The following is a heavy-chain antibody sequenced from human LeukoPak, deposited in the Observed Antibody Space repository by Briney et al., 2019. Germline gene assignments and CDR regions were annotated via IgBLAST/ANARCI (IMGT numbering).Heavy chain of an antibody. CDR2: IIPIFDTT. Sequence: ASVKVSCKASGGTFNSYAISWVRQAPGQGLEWMGGIIPIFDTTNYAQKFQGRVTIIADKSTSTAYMELYSLRSDDTAVYYCARTRGSGYPIDPLYAFDIWGQGTMVTVSA. J-gene: IGHJ3*02. V-gene: IGHV1-69*06. CDR3: ARTRGSGYPIDPLYAFDI. D-gene: IGHD5-12*01. CDR1: GGTFNSYA.